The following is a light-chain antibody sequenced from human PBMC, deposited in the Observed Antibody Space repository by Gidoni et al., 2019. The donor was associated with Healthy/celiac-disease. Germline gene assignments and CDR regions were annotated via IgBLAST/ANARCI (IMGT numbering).Light chain of an antibody. CDR2: CAS. CDR1: QSVLYSSNNTNY. V-gene: IGKV4-1*01. Sequence: DIVMNQSPDSMAVSLGERATINCKSRQSVLYSSNNTNYLAWYQQKPGQPPKLLIYCASTRESGVPDRCSGSGSGTDFTLTISSLQAEDVAVYYCQQYYSTQNTFGQGTKLEIK. CDR3: QQYYSTQNT. J-gene: IGKJ2*01.